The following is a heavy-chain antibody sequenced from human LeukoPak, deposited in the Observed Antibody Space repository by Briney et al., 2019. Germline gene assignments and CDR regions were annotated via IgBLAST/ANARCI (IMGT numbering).Heavy chain of an antibody. CDR2: ISSSSSYI. Sequence: GGSLRLSCAASGFTFSSYSMNWVRQAPGKGLEWVSSISSSSSYIYYADSVKGRFTISRDNAKNSLYLQMNSLRAEDTAVYYCARVKNYDYVWGSYRPRNPAFDYWGQGTLVTVSS. J-gene: IGHJ4*02. CDR3: ARVKNYDYVWGSYRPRNPAFDY. V-gene: IGHV3-21*01. CDR1: GFTFSSYS. D-gene: IGHD3-16*02.